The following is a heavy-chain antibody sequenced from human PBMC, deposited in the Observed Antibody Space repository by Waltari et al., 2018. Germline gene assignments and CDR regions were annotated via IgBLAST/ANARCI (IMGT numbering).Heavy chain of an antibody. D-gene: IGHD6-13*01. Sequence: QVTLKESGPALVTPTQTLTLTFTFSGFSLSPSGMRVSWIRQPPGKALEWLARIDWDDDKFYSTSLKTRLTISKDTSKNQVVLTMTNMDPVDTATYYCARSSIAAAGIDYWGQGTLVTVSS. CDR2: IDWDDDK. CDR3: ARSSIAAAGIDY. V-gene: IGHV2-70*04. CDR1: GFSLSPSGMR. J-gene: IGHJ4*02.